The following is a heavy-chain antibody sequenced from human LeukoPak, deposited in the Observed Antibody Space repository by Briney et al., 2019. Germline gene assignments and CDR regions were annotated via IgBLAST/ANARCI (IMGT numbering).Heavy chain of an antibody. Sequence: GGSLRLSCAASGFTFSGYSMNWVRQAPGKGLEWVAIIWYDGSNRFYADSVKGRFTISRDNSKSTLYLQMNSLRAEDTAVYFCASGLVGGSFDYWGQGTLVTVFS. CDR3: ASGLVGGSFDY. J-gene: IGHJ4*02. CDR1: GFTFSGYS. CDR2: IWYDGSNR. D-gene: IGHD3-10*01. V-gene: IGHV3-33*08.